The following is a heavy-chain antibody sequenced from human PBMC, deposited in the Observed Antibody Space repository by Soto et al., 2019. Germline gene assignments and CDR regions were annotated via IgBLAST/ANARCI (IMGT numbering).Heavy chain of an antibody. Sequence: QVQLVQSGAEVKKPGSSVKVSCKASGGTFSSYAISWVRQAPGQGLEWMGGIIPIFGTANYAQKFQGRVTITADESTSTAYMELSSLRSEDTAVYYCARTPDSSGYYPGSDRTYFDYWGQGTLVTVSS. CDR1: GGTFSSYA. CDR2: IIPIFGTA. V-gene: IGHV1-69*12. D-gene: IGHD3-22*01. CDR3: ARTPDSSGYYPGSDRTYFDY. J-gene: IGHJ4*02.